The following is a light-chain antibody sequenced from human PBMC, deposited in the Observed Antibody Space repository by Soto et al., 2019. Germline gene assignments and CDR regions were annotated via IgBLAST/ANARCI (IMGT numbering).Light chain of an antibody. J-gene: IGLJ2*01. CDR3: AAWDGSLNNVL. V-gene: IGLV1-44*01. Sequence: QSVLTQPPSASGTPGQRVTISCSGSGSSIGTNTVNWYRQLPGTAPKPLIYGDNQRPSGVPDRFSVSKSGTSASLAISGLQSEDEAEYYCAAWDGSLNNVLFGGGTKLTVL. CDR1: GSSIGTNT. CDR2: GDN.